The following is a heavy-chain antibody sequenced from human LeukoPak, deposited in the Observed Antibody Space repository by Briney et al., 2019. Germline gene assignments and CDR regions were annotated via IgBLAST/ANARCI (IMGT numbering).Heavy chain of an antibody. D-gene: IGHD2-15*01. CDR3: ARHNGWAFDI. CDR2: LHHSGGT. V-gene: IGHV4-34*01. J-gene: IGHJ3*02. CDR1: GGSFSGW. Sequence: PSETLSLTCAVYGGSFSGWWSWIRKPPGKGLEWIGDLHHSGGTKYNPSLRSLDTISVDTSKRQISLQMTSVTAADTAIYYCARHNGWAFDIWGQGTVVTVSS.